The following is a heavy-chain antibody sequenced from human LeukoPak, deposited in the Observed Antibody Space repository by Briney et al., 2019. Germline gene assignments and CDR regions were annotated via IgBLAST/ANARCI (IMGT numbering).Heavy chain of an antibody. D-gene: IGHD3-10*01. J-gene: IGHJ4*02. CDR2: IKQDGSDI. CDR3: ARDDLWFGEL. V-gene: IGHV3-7*01. CDR1: GFTVSSNY. Sequence: GGSLRLSCAASGFTVSSNYMSWVRQAPGKGLEWVANIKQDGSDIYYVDSVKGRFTISRDNAKNSLYLQMNSLRAEDTAVYYCARDDLWFGELGGQGTLVTVSS.